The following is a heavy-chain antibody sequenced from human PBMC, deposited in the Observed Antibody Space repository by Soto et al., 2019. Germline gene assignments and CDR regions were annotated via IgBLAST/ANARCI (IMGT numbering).Heavy chain of an antibody. CDR3: ARETTNYGDSETLYYFAH. D-gene: IGHD4-17*01. CDR1: GFTFSSYS. CDR2: ISSSSSYI. J-gene: IGHJ4*02. Sequence: GGSLRLSCAASGFTFSSYSMNWVRQAPGKGLEWVSSISSSSSYIYYADSVKGRFTISRDNAKNSLYLQMNSLRAEDTAVYYCARETTNYGDSETLYYFAHWRQGTLVTVSS. V-gene: IGHV3-21*01.